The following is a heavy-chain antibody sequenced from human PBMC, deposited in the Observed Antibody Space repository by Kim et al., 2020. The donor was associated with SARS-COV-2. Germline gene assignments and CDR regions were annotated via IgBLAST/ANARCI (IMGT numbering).Heavy chain of an antibody. Sequence: SVKVSCKASGCTFSSYAISWVRQAPGQGLEWMGGIIPIFGTANYAQKFQGRVTITADESTSTAYMELSSLRSEDTAVYYCASPAHSSGWYGNAFDIWGQGTMVTVSS. CDR2: IIPIFGTA. CDR3: ASPAHSSGWYGNAFDI. CDR1: GCTFSSYA. J-gene: IGHJ3*02. D-gene: IGHD6-19*01. V-gene: IGHV1-69*13.